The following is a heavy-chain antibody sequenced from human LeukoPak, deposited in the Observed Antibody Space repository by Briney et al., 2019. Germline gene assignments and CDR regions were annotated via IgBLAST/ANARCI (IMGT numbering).Heavy chain of an antibody. V-gene: IGHV3-30*04. D-gene: IGHD2-15*01. CDR3: ARDIVVVVAATGLDY. Sequence: PGGSLRLSCAASRFTFSDYAMHWVRQAPGKGLEWVAAISYDGSNKYYADSVKGRFTISRDNSKNTLYLQMNSLRAEDTAVYYCARDIVVVVAATGLDYWGQGTLVTVSS. CDR2: ISYDGSNK. J-gene: IGHJ4*02. CDR1: RFTFSDYA.